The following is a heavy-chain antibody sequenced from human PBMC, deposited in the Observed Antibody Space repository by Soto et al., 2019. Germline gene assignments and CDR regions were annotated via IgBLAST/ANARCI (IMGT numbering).Heavy chain of an antibody. Sequence: QLQLQESGPGLVKPSETLSLTCTVSGGSISSSSYYWGWIRQPPGKGLEWIGSIYYSGSTYYNPSLKIRVTISVATSKNQFSLKLSSVTAADTAVYYCARPKAITMENWFDPWGQGTLVTVSS. CDR1: GGSISSSSYY. CDR2: IYYSGST. J-gene: IGHJ5*02. V-gene: IGHV4-39*01. D-gene: IGHD3-10*01. CDR3: ARPKAITMENWFDP.